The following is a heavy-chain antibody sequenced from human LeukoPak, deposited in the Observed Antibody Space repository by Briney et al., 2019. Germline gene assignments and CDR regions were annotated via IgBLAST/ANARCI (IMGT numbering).Heavy chain of an antibody. Sequence: PSETLSLTCTVSGVSISSYYWSWIRQPAGKGLEYIGRIYSSGSTNCNPSLKSRVTMSIDTSENQFSLKLSSVTAADTATYYCARVYRWSGSYYEINYFDYWGQGTLVTVSS. V-gene: IGHV4-4*07. D-gene: IGHD1-26*01. J-gene: IGHJ4*02. CDR1: GVSISSYY. CDR3: ARVYRWSGSYYEINYFDY. CDR2: IYSSGST.